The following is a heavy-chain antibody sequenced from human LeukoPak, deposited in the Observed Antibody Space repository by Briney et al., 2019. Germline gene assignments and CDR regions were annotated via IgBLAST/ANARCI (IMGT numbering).Heavy chain of an antibody. Sequence: GGSLRLSCAASGFTFSGSAMHWVHQASGKGLEWVGRIRSKANSYATAYAASVKGRFTISRDDSKNTAHLQMNSLKTEDTAVYYCTSPLLEGYYYYYYGMDVWGQGTTVTVSS. J-gene: IGHJ6*02. CDR1: GFTFSGSA. CDR2: IRSKANSYAT. V-gene: IGHV3-73*01. CDR3: TSPLLEGYYYYYYGMDV. D-gene: IGHD3-3*01.